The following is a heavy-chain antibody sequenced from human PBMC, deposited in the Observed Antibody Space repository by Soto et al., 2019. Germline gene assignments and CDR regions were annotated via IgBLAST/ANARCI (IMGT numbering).Heavy chain of an antibody. D-gene: IGHD5-18*01. V-gene: IGHV1-58*02. CDR1: GFTFTSSA. Sequence: QMQLVQSGPEVKKPGTSVKVSCKASGFTFTSSAMQWVRQARGQRLEWIGWIVVGSGNTNYAQKFQERVTITRDMSTGTAYMGLSSLKSEDTAVYYCAEALEMATARYYYYGMDVWGQGTTVTVSS. CDR3: AEALEMATARYYYYGMDV. CDR2: IVVGSGNT. J-gene: IGHJ6*02.